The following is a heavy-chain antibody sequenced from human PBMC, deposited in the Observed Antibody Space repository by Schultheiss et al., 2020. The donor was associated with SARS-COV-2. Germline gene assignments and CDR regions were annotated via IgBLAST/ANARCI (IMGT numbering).Heavy chain of an antibody. D-gene: IGHD5-18*01. V-gene: IGHV3-33*08. J-gene: IGHJ5*02. CDR2: IWYDGSNK. CDR1: GFTFSSYG. CDR3: ARCSTGAMVGWFDP. Sequence: GGSLRLSCAASGFTFSSYGMHWVRQAPGKGLEWVAVIWYDGSNKYYADSVKGRFTISRDNAKNSLYLQMNSLRAEDTAVYYCARCSTGAMVGWFDPWGQGTLVTVSS.